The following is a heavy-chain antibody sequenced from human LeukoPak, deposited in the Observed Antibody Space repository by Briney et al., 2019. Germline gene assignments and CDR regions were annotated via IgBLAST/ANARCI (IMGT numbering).Heavy chain of an antibody. Sequence: ASVKVSCKASGYTFTSYPMNWVRQAPGQGLERMGWINPNSGGTNYAQKFQGWVTMTRDTSISTAYMELSRLRSDDTAVYYCARDLMTPPGILYDYWGQGTLVTVSS. V-gene: IGHV1-2*04. CDR3: ARDLMTPPGILYDY. J-gene: IGHJ4*02. CDR1: GYTFTSYP. D-gene: IGHD1-26*01. CDR2: INPNSGGT.